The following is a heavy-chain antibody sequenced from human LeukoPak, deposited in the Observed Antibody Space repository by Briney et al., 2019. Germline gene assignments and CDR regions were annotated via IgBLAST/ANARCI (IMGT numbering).Heavy chain of an antibody. D-gene: IGHD1-26*01. Sequence: SETLSLTXTVSGGSISSYYWSWIRQPPGKGVEWIGYIYYSGSTNYNPSLKSRVTISVDTSKNQFSLKLSSVTAADTAVYYCARGGYSGSYYPYFDYWGQGTLVTVSS. V-gene: IGHV4-59*08. J-gene: IGHJ4*02. CDR1: GGSISSYY. CDR2: IYYSGST. CDR3: ARGGYSGSYYPYFDY.